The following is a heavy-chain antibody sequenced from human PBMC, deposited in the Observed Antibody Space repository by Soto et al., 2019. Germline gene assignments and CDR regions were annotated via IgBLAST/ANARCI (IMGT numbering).Heavy chain of an antibody. Sequence: SETLSLTCAVSGGSISSSNWWSWVRQPPGKGLEWIGEIYHNGSTNYNPSLKSRVTISVDKSRNQFSLKLSSVTAADTAVYFFLRGVYDILTGYYPPPRHFDYWGQGTLVTVSS. D-gene: IGHD3-9*01. CDR3: LRGVYDILTGYYPPPRHFDY. CDR1: GGSISSSNW. J-gene: IGHJ4*02. V-gene: IGHV4-4*02. CDR2: IYHNGST.